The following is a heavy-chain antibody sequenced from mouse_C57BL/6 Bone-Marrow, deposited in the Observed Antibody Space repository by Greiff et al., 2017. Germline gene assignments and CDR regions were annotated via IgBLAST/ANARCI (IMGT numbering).Heavy chain of an antibody. CDR1: GFNIKDYY. CDR3: TRSLIYYGTNY. CDR2: IDPEDCET. D-gene: IGHD1-1*01. Sequence: VQLQQSGAELVKPGASVKLSCTASGFNIKDYYIHWVKQRTEQGLEWIGRIDPEDCETKYAPKFQDKATIPADTASNTAYLQLSSLTSEDTAVYYCTRSLIYYGTNYWGQGTTLTVSS. J-gene: IGHJ2*01. V-gene: IGHV14-2*01.